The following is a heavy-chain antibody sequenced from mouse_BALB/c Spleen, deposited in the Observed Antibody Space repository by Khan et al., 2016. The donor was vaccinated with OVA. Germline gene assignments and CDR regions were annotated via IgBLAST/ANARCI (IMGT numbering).Heavy chain of an antibody. D-gene: IGHD1-1*01. CDR1: AYTFTSYW. Sequence: QVQLKQSGAELAKPGASVKMSCKASAYTFTSYWMHWVKQRPGQGLEWIGYINPSTGYTESNQKFKDKATLTADISSSTAYMQLSSLTSKDCAVYYCANNGSSSAWLTCWGQGTLVTVSA. V-gene: IGHV1-7*01. CDR3: ANNGSSSAWLTC. CDR2: INPSTGYT. J-gene: IGHJ3*01.